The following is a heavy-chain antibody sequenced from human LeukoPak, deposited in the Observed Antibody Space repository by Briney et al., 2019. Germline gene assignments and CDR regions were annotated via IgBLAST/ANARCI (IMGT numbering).Heavy chain of an antibody. D-gene: IGHD1-26*01. CDR2: INHSGST. CDR3: ARGVGATTN. J-gene: IGHJ4*02. Sequence: SETLSLTCAVYGGSFSGYYWSWIRQPPGKGLEWIGEINHSGSTNYNPSLRGRVTISVDTSKNQFSLKLSSVTAADTAVYYCARGVGATTNWGQGTLVTVSS. CDR1: GGSFSGYY. V-gene: IGHV4-34*01.